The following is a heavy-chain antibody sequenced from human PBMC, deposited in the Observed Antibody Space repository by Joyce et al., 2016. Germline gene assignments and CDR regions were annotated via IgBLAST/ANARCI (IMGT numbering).Heavy chain of an antibody. D-gene: IGHD6-13*01. CDR3: ARPNSSNWDHLDF. CDR1: GGTFNTYA. CDR2: VIPMSGTR. J-gene: IGHJ4*02. Sequence: QVQLVQSGAEVKKTGSSVKVSCKASGGTFNTYAINWVRQAPGQGLEWMGAVIPMSGTRNYAQKFQGRVTIIADISTTTASMELGSLTSEDTAMNFCARPNSSNWDHLDFWGQGTLVTVSS. V-gene: IGHV1-69*06.